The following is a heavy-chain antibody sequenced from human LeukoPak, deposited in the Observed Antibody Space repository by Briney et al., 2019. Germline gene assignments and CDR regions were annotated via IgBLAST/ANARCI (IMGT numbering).Heavy chain of an antibody. CDR1: GFIFSSFG. CDR3: AKGYQVPPDY. V-gene: IGHV3-23*01. CDR2: ISSSGDNR. D-gene: IGHD2-2*01. J-gene: IGHJ4*02. Sequence: QPGGSLRLSCVASGFIFSSFGMNWVRQAPGKGLEWVSTISSSGDNRNHADSVKGRFTISRDNSKNTLYLQMNSLRAEDTALYYCAKGYQVPPDYWGQGTLVTVSP.